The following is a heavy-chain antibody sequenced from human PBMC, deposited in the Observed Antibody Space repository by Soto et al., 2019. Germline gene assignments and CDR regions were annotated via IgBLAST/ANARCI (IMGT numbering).Heavy chain of an antibody. CDR3: ARLRGYYQAFDQ. J-gene: IGHJ4*02. CDR2: IYHSGST. CDR1: GGSISSSNW. Sequence: SETLSLTCAVSGGSISSSNWWSWVRQPPGKGLEWIGEIYHSGSTNYNPSLKSRVTISVDTSKNQFSLKLNSVTAADTAVYSCARLRGYYQAFDQRGQGSLVTVSS. D-gene: IGHD3-22*01. V-gene: IGHV4-4*02.